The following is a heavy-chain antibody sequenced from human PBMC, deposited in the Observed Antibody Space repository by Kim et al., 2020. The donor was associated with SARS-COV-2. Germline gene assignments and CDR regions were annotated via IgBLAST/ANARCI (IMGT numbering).Heavy chain of an antibody. J-gene: IGHJ4*02. V-gene: IGHV3-30*01. D-gene: IGHD6-19*01. CDR3: ASGGWYSDY. CDR2: SKK. Sequence: SKKYYAESVKGRFTISRDNSKNTLYLQMNSLRAEDTAVYYCASGGWYSDYWGQGTLVTVSS.